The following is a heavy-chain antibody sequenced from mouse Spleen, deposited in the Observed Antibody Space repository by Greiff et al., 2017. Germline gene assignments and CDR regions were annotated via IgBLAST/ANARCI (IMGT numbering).Heavy chain of an antibody. CDR1: GFTFTDYY. CDR3: ARDPLYYGTWYFDV. J-gene: IGHJ1*01. D-gene: IGHD1-1*01. Sequence: EVQGVESGGGLVQPGGSLRLSRATSGFTFTDYYMSWVRQPPGKALEWLGFIRNKANGYTTEYSASVKGRFTISRDNSQSILYLQMNTLRAEDSATYYCARDPLYYGTWYFDVWGAGTTVTVSS. CDR2: IRNKANGYTT. V-gene: IGHV7-3*02.